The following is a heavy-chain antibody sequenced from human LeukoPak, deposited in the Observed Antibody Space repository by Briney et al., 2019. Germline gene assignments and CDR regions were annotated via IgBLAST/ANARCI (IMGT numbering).Heavy chain of an antibody. D-gene: IGHD3-9*01. V-gene: IGHV3-23*01. CDR2: ISGSGGST. CDR1: GFTFSSYA. CDR3: AKCVAYYDILTGYYND. Sequence: GGSLRLSCAASGFTFSSYAMSWVRQAPGKGLEWVSAISGSGGSTYYADSVMGRFTISRDNSKNTLYLQMNSLRAEDTAVYYCAKCVAYYDILTGYYNDWGQGTLVTVSS. J-gene: IGHJ4*02.